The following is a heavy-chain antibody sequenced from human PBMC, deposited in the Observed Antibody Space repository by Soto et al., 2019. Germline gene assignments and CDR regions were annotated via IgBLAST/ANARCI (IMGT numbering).Heavy chain of an antibody. V-gene: IGHV4-61*01. D-gene: IGHD3-22*01. J-gene: IGHJ4*02. CDR1: GGSVSSGNYY. CDR2: FYYTGST. CDR3: ARSMHYSDGSNYSPFDY. Sequence: TLSLTCTVSGGSVSSGNYYWSWIRQPPGKGLEWIGYFYYTGSTNYNPSLKSRVTISIDASKNQFSLRLSSVTAADTAVYYCARSMHYSDGSNYSPFDYWGQGTLVTVSS.